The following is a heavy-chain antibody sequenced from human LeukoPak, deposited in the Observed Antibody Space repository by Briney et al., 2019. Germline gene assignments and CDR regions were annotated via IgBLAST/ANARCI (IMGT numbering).Heavy chain of an antibody. CDR1: GFTFSNYW. Sequence: GGSLRLSCAASGFTFSNYWMNWVRQAPGKGLECMANIKQDGSETYYADSVKGRFTISRYNAKNSLYLQMNSLRVEDTAVYYCARETPRRGETRDGYRWGQGTLVTVSS. D-gene: IGHD5-24*01. CDR3: ARETPRRGETRDGYR. CDR2: IKQDGSET. V-gene: IGHV3-7*01. J-gene: IGHJ4*02.